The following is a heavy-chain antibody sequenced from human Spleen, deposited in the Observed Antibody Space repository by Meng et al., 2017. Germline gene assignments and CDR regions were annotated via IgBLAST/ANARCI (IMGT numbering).Heavy chain of an antibody. CDR3: AKVTSWGEFFDY. V-gene: IGHV5-51*01. D-gene: IGHD4-11*01. Sequence: GESLKISCKGSGYSFTTFWIGWVRQMPGKGLEWMGIIYPGDSHTRYSPSFQGQVTISADKSISTAYLQWTSLKASDTAMYYCAKVTSWGEFFDYWGQGTLVTVSS. CDR1: GYSFTTFW. CDR2: IYPGDSHT. J-gene: IGHJ4*02.